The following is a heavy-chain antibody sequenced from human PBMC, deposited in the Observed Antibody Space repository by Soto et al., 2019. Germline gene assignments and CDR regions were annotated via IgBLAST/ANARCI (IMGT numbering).Heavy chain of an antibody. J-gene: IGHJ4*02. CDR3: ARDRLGVSVTGGGFDS. Sequence: QVQLVQSGGEVKKPGASVKVSCKASGYTFSNFGLSWVRQAPGQGHELMGWISPYNGNTNYAQKLQGRLTMTTDTSTRTAYMELRSLRSDDTAVYYCARDRLGVSVTGGGFDSWGQGTLVTVSS. V-gene: IGHV1-18*01. D-gene: IGHD2-8*01. CDR2: ISPYNGNT. CDR1: GYTFSNFG.